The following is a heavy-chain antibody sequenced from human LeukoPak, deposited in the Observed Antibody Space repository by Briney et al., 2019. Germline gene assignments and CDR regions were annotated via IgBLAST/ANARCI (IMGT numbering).Heavy chain of an antibody. J-gene: IGHJ6*03. CDR2: ISAYNGNT. V-gene: IGHV1-18*01. CDR1: GYTFISYG. CDR3: ARDGYYDFWSGYYLYYYYYYMDV. Sequence: GASVKVSCKASGYTFISYGISWVRQAPGQGLEWMGWISAYNGNTNYAQKLQGRVTMTTDTSTSTAYMELRSLRSDDTAVYYCARDGYYDFWSGYYLYYYYYYMDVWGKGTTVTVSS. D-gene: IGHD3-3*01.